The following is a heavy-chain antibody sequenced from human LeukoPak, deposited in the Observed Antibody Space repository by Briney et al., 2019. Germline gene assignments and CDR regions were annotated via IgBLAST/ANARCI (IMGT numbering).Heavy chain of an antibody. Sequence: PGRSLRLSCAASGYTFSSYAMHWVRQAPGKGLQWEAVIWSDGSNQYYDDSVKGRFTISRDNFNNMVYLQMNSLRADDTGVYYCAKDAQRGFDYSNSLEYWGQGALVTVSS. CDR2: IWSDGSNQ. J-gene: IGHJ4*02. CDR1: GYTFSSYA. CDR3: AKDAQRGFDYSNSLEY. V-gene: IGHV3-30*04. D-gene: IGHD4-11*01.